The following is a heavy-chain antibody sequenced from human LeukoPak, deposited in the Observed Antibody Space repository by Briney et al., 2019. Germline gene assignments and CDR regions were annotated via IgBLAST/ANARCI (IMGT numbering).Heavy chain of an antibody. J-gene: IGHJ4*02. CDR2: IKQDGSEK. CDR3: ARPIGHYYGSGSYSLSY. D-gene: IGHD3-10*01. Sequence: GGFLRLSCAASGFTFSSYWMSWVRQAPGKGLEWVANIKQDGSEKYYVDSVKGRFTISRDNAKNSLYLQMNSLRAEDTAVYYCARPIGHYYGSGSYSLSYWGQGTLVTVSS. CDR1: GFTFSSYW. V-gene: IGHV3-7*01.